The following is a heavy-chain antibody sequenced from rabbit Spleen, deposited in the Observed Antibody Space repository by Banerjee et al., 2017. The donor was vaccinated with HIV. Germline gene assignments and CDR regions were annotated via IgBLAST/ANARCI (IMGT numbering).Heavy chain of an antibody. V-gene: IGHV1S7*01. D-gene: IGHD4-1*01. CDR3: ARVTDGWGLTLFNL. CDR2: IIHIFGVT. J-gene: IGHJ4*01. CDR1: GFTLNKYV. Sequence: QLKESGGGLVQPGGSLKLSCKASGFTLNKYVMSWVSQAPGKGLEWIGYIIHIFGVTYYANLVNGLFTISSHNAQNTLYLQLTSLTVADTATYFCARVTDGWGLTLFNLWGPVTLVTVS.